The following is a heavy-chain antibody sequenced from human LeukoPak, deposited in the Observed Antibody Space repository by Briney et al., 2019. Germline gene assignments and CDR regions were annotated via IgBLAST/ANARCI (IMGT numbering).Heavy chain of an antibody. D-gene: IGHD6-13*01. J-gene: IGHJ4*02. CDR3: ARVSTAVSLAIDY. V-gene: IGHV3-21*06. CDR1: GFTFSDYN. CDR2: ISSSSTYI. Sequence: PGGSLRLSCAASGFTFSDYNMNWVRQAPGKGLEWVSVISSSSTYIYYADSVKGRFTTSRDNAKNSLYLQMNSLRVEDTAVYYCARVSTAVSLAIDYWGQGTLVTVST.